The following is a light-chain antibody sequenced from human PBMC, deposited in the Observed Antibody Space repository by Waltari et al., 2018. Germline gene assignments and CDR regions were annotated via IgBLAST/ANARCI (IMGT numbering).Light chain of an antibody. V-gene: IGLV1-47*01. CDR2: RNT. J-gene: IGLJ2*01. CDR1: SSAIGHNH. Sequence: QSVLTQPPSASGTPGQKVTMSCSGGSSAIGHNHVSWYQQLPGTTPKLLIERNTQRPSGVPDRISASKSGTSASLAISGLRSEDEAIYYCASWDDRLGGVLFGGGTKLTVL. CDR3: ASWDDRLGGVL.